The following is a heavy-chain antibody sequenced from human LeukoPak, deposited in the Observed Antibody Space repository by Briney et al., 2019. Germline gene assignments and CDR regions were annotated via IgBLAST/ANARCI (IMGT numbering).Heavy chain of an antibody. CDR2: INPNSGGT. D-gene: IGHD1-26*01. CDR1: GYTFTGYY. V-gene: IGHV1-2*02. CDR3: ARDFGPSGSYSQWLDY. J-gene: IGHJ4*02. Sequence: KPGASVKVSCKASGYTFTGYYMHWVRQAPGQGLEWMGWINPNSGGTNYAQKFQGRVTMTRDTSISTAYMELSRLRSDDTAVYYCARDFGPSGSYSQWLDYWGQGTLVTVSS.